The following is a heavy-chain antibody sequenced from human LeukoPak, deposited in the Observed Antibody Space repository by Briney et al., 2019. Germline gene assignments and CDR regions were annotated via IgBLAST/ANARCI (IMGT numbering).Heavy chain of an antibody. CDR2: IYHSGST. CDR1: GGSISSGGYY. D-gene: IGHD3-22*01. CDR3: ARTLGIVRILRSDAFDI. J-gene: IGHJ3*02. Sequence: SQTLSLTCTVSGGSISSGGYYWSWIRQPPGKGLEWIGYIYHSGSTYYNPSLKSRVNISVDTSKNQFSLKLSSVTAADTAVYYCARTLGIVRILRSDAFDIWGQGTMVTVSS. V-gene: IGHV4-30-2*01.